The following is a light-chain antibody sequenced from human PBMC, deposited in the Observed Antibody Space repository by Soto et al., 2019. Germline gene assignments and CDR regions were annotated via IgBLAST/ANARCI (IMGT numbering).Light chain of an antibody. J-gene: IGKJ3*01. Sequence: EIVLTQSPGTLSLSPGERATLSCRASQRVSSSYLAWYQQKPGQAPRLLIYGASSRATGIPARFSGSGSGTDFTLTISRLEPEDFAVYYCQQYGSSPLTFGPGTKVDIK. CDR1: QRVSSSY. CDR2: GAS. V-gene: IGKV3-20*01. CDR3: QQYGSSPLT.